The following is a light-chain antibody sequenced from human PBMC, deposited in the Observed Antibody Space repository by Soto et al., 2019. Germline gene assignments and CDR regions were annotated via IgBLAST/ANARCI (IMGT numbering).Light chain of an antibody. CDR1: SSDVGSYNL. CDR3: WSYAGRRTFEV. V-gene: IGLV2-23*03. Sequence: QSALTQPASVSGSPGQSITISCTGSSSDVGSYNLVSWCQQYPGKAPKLMIFEGNKRPSGVSNRFSASKSGNTASLTISGLQAEDEADYYCWSYAGRRTFEVFGGGTKLTVL. CDR2: EGN. J-gene: IGLJ2*01.